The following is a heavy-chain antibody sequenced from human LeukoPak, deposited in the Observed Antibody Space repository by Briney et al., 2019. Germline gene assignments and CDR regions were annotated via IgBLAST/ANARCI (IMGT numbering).Heavy chain of an antibody. V-gene: IGHV3-74*01. CDR3: ARGYSGTYRVDY. D-gene: IGHD1-26*01. Sequence: GGSLRLSCAASGFTFSSYWMHWVRQVPGKGLEWVSRINTDGTNTTYADSVKGRFTMSRDNAKSRLYLQMNSLRAEDTAVYYCARGYSGTYRVDYWGQGTLVTVSS. J-gene: IGHJ4*02. CDR2: INTDGTNT. CDR1: GFTFSSYW.